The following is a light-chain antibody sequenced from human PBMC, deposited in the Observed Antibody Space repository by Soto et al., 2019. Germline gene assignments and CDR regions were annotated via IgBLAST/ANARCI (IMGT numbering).Light chain of an antibody. CDR1: QSIRSW. CDR3: QQYNNYPRT. J-gene: IGKJ1*01. CDR2: KAS. V-gene: IGKV1-5*03. Sequence: DIQMTQSPSTLSASVGDRVTITCRASQSIRSWLAWYQQKPGKAPKLLIYKASSVESGVPSRFSGSGSGTEFTLTISSLQPDDFATYYCQQYNNYPRTFGQGTKVDIK.